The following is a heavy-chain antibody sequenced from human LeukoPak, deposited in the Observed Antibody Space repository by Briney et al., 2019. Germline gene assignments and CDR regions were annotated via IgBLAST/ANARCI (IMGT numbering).Heavy chain of an antibody. CDR3: ARFTSRPYYDFWSGYLDAFDI. J-gene: IGHJ3*02. CDR2: MNPNSGNT. D-gene: IGHD3-3*01. Sequence: GASVKVSCKASGYTFVSYDINWVRQASGQGLEWMGWMNPNSGNTGYAQNFQGRITMTRDASISTAYMELSSLKSEDTAVYYCARFTSRPYYDFWSGYLDAFDIWGQGTMVTVSS. CDR1: GYTFVSYD. V-gene: IGHV1-8*01.